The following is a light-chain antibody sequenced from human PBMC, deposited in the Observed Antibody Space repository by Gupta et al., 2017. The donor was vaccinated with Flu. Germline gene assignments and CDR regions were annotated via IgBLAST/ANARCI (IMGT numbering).Light chain of an antibody. CDR2: ATS. Sequence: IVLTQSPGTLSLSPGERATLSCRTSQSVNSIYLAWYQQKPGQPPRLLIYATSNRATGIPDRFSGSGSGTDFTLTISRLEPEDFAVYYCQQYVSSLSYTFGQGTKLEVK. V-gene: IGKV3-20*01. CDR3: QQYVSSLSYT. J-gene: IGKJ2*01. CDR1: QSVNSIY.